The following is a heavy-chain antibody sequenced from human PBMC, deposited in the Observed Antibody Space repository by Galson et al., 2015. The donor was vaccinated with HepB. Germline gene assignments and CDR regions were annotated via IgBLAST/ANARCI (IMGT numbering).Heavy chain of an antibody. CDR3: ARGYSSGLTTSYYYGMDV. Sequence: SVKVSCKASGYTFINYGISWVRQAPGQGLEWLGWISTFNGNTNYAPKLQGRVTMTTDTSTSTAYMDLRSLRSDDTAMYYCARGYSSGLTTSYYYGMDVWGQGTTVTVSS. J-gene: IGHJ6*02. CDR1: GYTFINYG. V-gene: IGHV1-18*01. CDR2: ISTFNGNT. D-gene: IGHD6-19*01.